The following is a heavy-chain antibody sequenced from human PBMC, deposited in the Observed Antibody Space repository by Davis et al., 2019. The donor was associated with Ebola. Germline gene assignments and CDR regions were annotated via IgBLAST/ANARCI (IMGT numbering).Heavy chain of an antibody. J-gene: IGHJ6*02. CDR3: ARGGIVVVPAAIIDYYYYYGMDV. V-gene: IGHV1-69*06. Sequence: SVKVSCKASGGTFSSYAISWVRQAPGQGLEWMGGIIPIFGTANYAQKFQGRVTITADKSTSTAYMELSSLRSEDTAVYYCARGGIVVVPAAIIDYYYYYGMDVWGQGTTVTVSS. CDR1: GGTFSSYA. CDR2: IIPIFGTA. D-gene: IGHD2-2*01.